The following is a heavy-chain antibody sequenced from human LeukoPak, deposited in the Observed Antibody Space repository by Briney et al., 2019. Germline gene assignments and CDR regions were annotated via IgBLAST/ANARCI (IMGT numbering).Heavy chain of an antibody. V-gene: IGHV4-4*02. CDR2: IYHSGST. D-gene: IGHD6-19*01. J-gene: IGHJ4*02. CDR3: ARHDRQSYSSGWYYFDY. Sequence: TSETLSLTCAVSDDSISSSNWWSWVRQPPGKGLEWIGEIYHSGSTNYNPSLKGRVTISVDTSKNRFSLKLSSVTAADTAVYYCARHDRQSYSSGWYYFDYWGQGTLVTVSS. CDR1: DDSISSSNW.